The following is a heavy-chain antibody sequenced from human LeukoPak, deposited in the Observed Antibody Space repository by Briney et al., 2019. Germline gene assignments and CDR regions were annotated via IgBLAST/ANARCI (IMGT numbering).Heavy chain of an antibody. CDR1: GFTFSDHY. Sequence: PGGSLRLSCAASGFTFSDHYMDRVRQAPGKGLEWVGRSRNKINSYTTEYAASVKGRFTISRDDSKNSLYLQMNSLKTEDTAVYYCARDFYDSSGYYFDYWGQGALVIVSS. CDR2: SRNKINSYTT. D-gene: IGHD3-22*01. J-gene: IGHJ4*02. V-gene: IGHV3-72*01. CDR3: ARDFYDSSGYYFDY.